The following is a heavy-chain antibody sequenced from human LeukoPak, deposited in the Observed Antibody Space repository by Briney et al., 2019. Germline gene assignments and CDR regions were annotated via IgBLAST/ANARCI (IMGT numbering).Heavy chain of an antibody. D-gene: IGHD5-18*01. CDR3: AKSRGYSYAHFDY. J-gene: IGHJ4*02. V-gene: IGHV3-23*01. CDR1: GFTFSSYA. Sequence: GGSLRLSCAASGFTFSSYAMSWVRLAPGKGLEWVSAISGNGDNTYYADSVKGRFTISRDNSKNTLYLQMNSLRAEDTAVYYCAKSRGYSYAHFDYWGQGTLVTVSS. CDR2: ISGNGDNT.